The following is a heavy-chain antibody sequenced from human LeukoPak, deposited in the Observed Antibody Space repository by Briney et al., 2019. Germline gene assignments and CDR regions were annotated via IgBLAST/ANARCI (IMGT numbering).Heavy chain of an antibody. V-gene: IGHV1-46*01. CDR3: AREAGDSSGWYNWFDP. D-gene: IGHD6-19*01. CDR1: GYTFTSYY. Sequence: GASVKVSCKASGYTFTSYYMHWVRQAPGQGLEWMGIINPSGGSTSYAQKFQGRVTMTRDTSTSTVYMELSSLRSEDTAVYYCAREAGDSSGWYNWFDPWGQGTLVTVSS. CDR2: INPSGGST. J-gene: IGHJ5*02.